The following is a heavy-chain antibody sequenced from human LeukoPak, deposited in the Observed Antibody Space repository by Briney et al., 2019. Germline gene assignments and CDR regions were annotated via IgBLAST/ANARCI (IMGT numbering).Heavy chain of an antibody. V-gene: IGHV4-39*01. J-gene: IGHJ4*02. Sequence: PSETLSLTCTVSARSISSSSYYSAWLRQPPGKGLQWIGSIYYSGRTYYHPALKSRVTISVDTSKNQFSLKLSSVAAADTAVYYCARSIAARLAFDYWGQGALVTVSS. CDR2: IYYSGRT. CDR3: ARSIAARLAFDY. D-gene: IGHD6-6*01. CDR1: ARSISSSSYY.